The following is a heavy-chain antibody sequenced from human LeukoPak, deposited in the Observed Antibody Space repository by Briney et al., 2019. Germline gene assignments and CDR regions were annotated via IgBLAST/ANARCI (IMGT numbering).Heavy chain of an antibody. Sequence: SETLSLTCTVSGYSISSGYYWGWIRHPPGKGLEWIGSIYHSGSTYYNPSLKSRVTISVDTSKNQFSLKLSSVTAADTAVYYCARELGYSYGPPLGYWGQGTLVTVSS. CDR2: IYHSGST. D-gene: IGHD5-18*01. CDR1: GYSISSGYY. J-gene: IGHJ4*02. CDR3: ARELGYSYGPPLGY. V-gene: IGHV4-38-2*02.